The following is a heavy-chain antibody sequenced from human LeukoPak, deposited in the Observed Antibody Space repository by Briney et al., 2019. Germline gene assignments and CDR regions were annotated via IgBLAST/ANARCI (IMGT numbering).Heavy chain of an antibody. Sequence: GGSLRLSCAGSGFTFSTYAMHWVRQAPGKGLEWVAVISFDGSNKYYADSVKGRFTISRDNSKNTLYLQMNSLRAEDTAVYYCAKDLSKELLYRRGKYYFDYWGQGTLVTVSS. V-gene: IGHV3-30*04. CDR1: GFTFSTYA. CDR3: AKDLSKELLYRRGKYYFDY. D-gene: IGHD3-3*01. CDR2: ISFDGSNK. J-gene: IGHJ4*02.